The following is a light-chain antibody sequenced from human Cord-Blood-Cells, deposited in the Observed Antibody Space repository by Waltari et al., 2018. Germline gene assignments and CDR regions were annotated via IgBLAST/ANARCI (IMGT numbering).Light chain of an antibody. J-gene: IGKJ1*01. CDR1: QSVSSSY. V-gene: IGKV3-20*01. CDR2: GAS. CDR3: QQYGSSPPWT. Sequence: EIVLTQSPGLLSLSPGDSATLSCSASQSVSSSYLAWYQQKPGQAPRLLIYGASSRATGIPDRFSGSGSGTDFTLTISRLEPEDFAVYYCQQYGSSPPWTFGQGTKVEIK.